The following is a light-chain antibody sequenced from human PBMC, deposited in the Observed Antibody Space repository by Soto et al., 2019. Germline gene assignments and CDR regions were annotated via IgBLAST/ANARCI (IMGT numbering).Light chain of an antibody. Sequence: EIVLTQSPGTLSVSPGERATLSCRASQSVSNRYLAWYQQKPGQAPRLLIYGASSRATGIPDRFSGSGSGTDFTLTISRLEPEDFAVYYCQQYDYSRTFGQGTKVEIK. CDR3: QQYDYSRT. V-gene: IGKV3-20*01. CDR2: GAS. CDR1: QSVSNRY. J-gene: IGKJ1*01.